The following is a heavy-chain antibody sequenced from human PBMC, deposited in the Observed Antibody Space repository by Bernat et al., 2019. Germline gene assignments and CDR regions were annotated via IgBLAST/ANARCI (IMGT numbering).Heavy chain of an antibody. V-gene: IGHV3-33*01. CDR2: IWYDGSNE. J-gene: IGHJ6*02. CDR1: KFTFSSYG. Sequence: QVQVVESGGVVVQPGRSLRLSCEASKFTFSSYGMHWVRQAPGKGLEWVAVIWYDGSNENYADSVKGRFTISRDNSKNTLYLQMNSLRAEDTAVYYCARVSLYGAPASGMDVWGQGTTVTVSS. D-gene: IGHD4-17*01. CDR3: ARVSLYGAPASGMDV.